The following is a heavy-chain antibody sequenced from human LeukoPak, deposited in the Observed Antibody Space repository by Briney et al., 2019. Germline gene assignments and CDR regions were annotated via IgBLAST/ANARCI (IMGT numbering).Heavy chain of an antibody. CDR1: GFTFSSYG. CDR2: ISYDGSNK. CDR3: ARRDGYRGMDV. D-gene: IGHD5-24*01. Sequence: GGSLRLSCAASGFTFSSYGMHWVRQAPGKGLEWVAVISYDGSNKYYAGSVKGRFTISRDNSKNTLYLQMNSLRAEDTAVYYCARRDGYRGMDVWGQGTTVTASS. J-gene: IGHJ6*02. V-gene: IGHV3-30*03.